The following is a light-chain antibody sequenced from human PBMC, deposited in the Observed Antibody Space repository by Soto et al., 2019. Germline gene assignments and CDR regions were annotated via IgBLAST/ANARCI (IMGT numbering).Light chain of an antibody. J-gene: IGKJ4*01. CDR3: QQYGSSPLT. CDR2: DAS. V-gene: IGKV3D-20*01. CDR1: QSVSSSS. Sequence: EIVLTQSPATLSLSPGERATLSCGASQSVSSSSLAWYQQKPGLAPRLLLYDASSRATGFPDRFSGSGSGTDFNLHISRLEPEDFAVYYCQQYGSSPLTFGGGTKVESK.